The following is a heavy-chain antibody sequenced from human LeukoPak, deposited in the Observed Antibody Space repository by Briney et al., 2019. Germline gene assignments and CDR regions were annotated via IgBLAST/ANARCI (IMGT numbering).Heavy chain of an antibody. D-gene: IGHD5-24*01. J-gene: IGHJ3*02. Sequence: SETLTRTFTVSGGSSNGDFWNWIRQPPGKGLEWVGYIYSSGNTNYNPSLKSRVTISVDTSKNQFSLKLTSVTATDTAMYYYARSGVGLQFKIRGQGTMVTVSS. V-gene: IGHV4-59*01. CDR2: IYSSGNT. CDR3: ARSGVGLQFKI. CDR1: GGSSNGDF.